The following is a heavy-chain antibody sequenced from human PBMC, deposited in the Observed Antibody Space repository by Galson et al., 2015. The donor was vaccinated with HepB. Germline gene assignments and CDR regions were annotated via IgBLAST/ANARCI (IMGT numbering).Heavy chain of an antibody. Sequence: SLRLACAASGFTFSSYAMSWVRQAPGKGLEWVSAISGSGGSTYYADFVKGRFTISRDNSKNTLYQQMNSLRAEDTAVYYCAKDQLPDYWGQGTLVTVSS. CDR2: ISGSGGST. CDR1: GFTFSSYA. V-gene: IGHV3-23*01. CDR3: AKDQLPDY. J-gene: IGHJ4*02. D-gene: IGHD2-2*01.